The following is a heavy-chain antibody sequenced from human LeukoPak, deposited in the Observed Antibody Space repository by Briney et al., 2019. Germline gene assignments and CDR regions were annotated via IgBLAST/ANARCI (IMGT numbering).Heavy chain of an antibody. D-gene: IGHD6-13*01. CDR1: GFTFTSYS. V-gene: IGHV3-48*01. CDR3: ARDIAGGSWYDVDY. CDR2: ISYSGSTI. Sequence: LTGGSLRLSCAASGFTFTSYSMNWVRQAPGKGLEWVSYISYSGSTIYYADSVKGRFTISRDNAKNSLYLQMNSLRAEDTAVYYCARDIAGGSWYDVDYWGQGTLVTVSS. J-gene: IGHJ4*02.